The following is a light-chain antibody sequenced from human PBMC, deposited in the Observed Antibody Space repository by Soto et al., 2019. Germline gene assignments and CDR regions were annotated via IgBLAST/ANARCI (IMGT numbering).Light chain of an antibody. V-gene: IGKV3-11*02. CDR1: QSVSTY. Sequence: EIVLTQSPATLSLSPGERATFSCRASQSVSTYLAWYQQKPGQAPRLLIYDASNRATGIPARFSGSGSGRDFTLIISSLEPADFAVYSCQQRSNWPATFSPGTKVDIK. CDR2: DAS. J-gene: IGKJ3*01. CDR3: QQRSNWPAT.